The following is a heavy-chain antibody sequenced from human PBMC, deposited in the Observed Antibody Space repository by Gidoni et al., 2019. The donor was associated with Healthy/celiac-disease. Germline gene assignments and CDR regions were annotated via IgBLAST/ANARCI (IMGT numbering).Heavy chain of an antibody. J-gene: IGHJ6*02. CDR1: GFTFRSYG. CDR3: AKEQWLVLDLNLDYGMDV. D-gene: IGHD6-19*01. Sequence: QVQLVESGGGVVQPGRSLRLSCAASGFTFRSYGMHWVRQAPGKGLEWVAVISYDGSNKYYADSVKGRFTISRDNSKNTLYLQMNSLRAEDTAVYYCAKEQWLVLDLNLDYGMDVWGQGTTVTVSS. CDR2: ISYDGSNK. V-gene: IGHV3-30*18.